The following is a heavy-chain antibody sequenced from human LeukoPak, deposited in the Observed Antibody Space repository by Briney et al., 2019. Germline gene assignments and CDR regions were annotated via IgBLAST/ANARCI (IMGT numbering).Heavy chain of an antibody. CDR3: AAAAAEGNTAMAGRYYYYMDV. CDR1: GFTFTSSA. J-gene: IGHJ6*03. D-gene: IGHD5-18*01. CDR2: IFVGSCNT. Sequence: SVKVSCKASGFTFTSSAMHWVRQARGQRLEWIGWIFVGSCNTNYAQKYQERVTITRDMSTSTAYMELSSLRSEDTAVYYCAAAAAEGNTAMAGRYYYYMDVWGKGTTVTVSS. V-gene: IGHV1-58*02.